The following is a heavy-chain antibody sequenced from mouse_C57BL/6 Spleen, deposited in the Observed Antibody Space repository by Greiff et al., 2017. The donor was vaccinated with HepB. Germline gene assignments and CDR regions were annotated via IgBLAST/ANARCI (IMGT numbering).Heavy chain of an antibody. CDR2: IYPGSGNT. CDR3: AREGPLTGFDD. Sequence: QVQLKQSGAELVRPGASVKLSCKASGYTFTDYYINWVKQRPGQGLEWIARIYPGSGNTYYNEKFKGKATLTAEKSSSTAYMQLSSLTSEDSAVYFCAREGPLTGFDDWGQGTTPTGSP. D-gene: IGHD4-1*01. V-gene: IGHV1-76*01. J-gene: IGHJ2*01. CDR1: GYTFTDYY.